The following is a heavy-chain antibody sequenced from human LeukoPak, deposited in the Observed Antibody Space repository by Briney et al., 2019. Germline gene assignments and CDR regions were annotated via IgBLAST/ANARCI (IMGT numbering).Heavy chain of an antibody. CDR1: GGSISSYY. V-gene: IGHV4-59*01. CDR3: ARLSGYDWESFYY. Sequence: SETLSLTCTVSGGSISSYYWSWIRQPPGKGLEWIGYIYYSGSTYYNPSLKSRVTISVHTSKNQFSLKLSSVTDADTAVYYCARLSGYDWESFYYWGQGTLVTVSS. CDR2: IYYSGST. J-gene: IGHJ4*02. D-gene: IGHD5-12*01.